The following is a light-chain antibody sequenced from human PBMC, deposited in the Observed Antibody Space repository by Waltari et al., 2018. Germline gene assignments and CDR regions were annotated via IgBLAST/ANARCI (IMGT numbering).Light chain of an antibody. CDR3: CSYAGRGTYV. V-gene: IGLV2-23*02. CDR1: TRDVVAYDL. Sequence: QSALTQPASVSGTPGPSFTISCRGTTRDVVAYDLVPWYQQHPGEAPKLLICEVFKRPPDTSSRFSGAKSGSTASLTISGLQPEDEADYYCCSYAGRGTYVFGSGTKVTVL. CDR2: EVF. J-gene: IGLJ1*01.